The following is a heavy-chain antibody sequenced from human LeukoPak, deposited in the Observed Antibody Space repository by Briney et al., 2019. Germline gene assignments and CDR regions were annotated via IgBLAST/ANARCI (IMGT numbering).Heavy chain of an antibody. D-gene: IGHD5/OR15-5a*01. V-gene: IGHV1-3*01. CDR3: ARSKDFPFFDA. Sequence: ASVKVSCKASRDTFSSYAIYWVRQAPGQRLEWMAWIIAANGKTKYSRKFQGRVSITTDTSARTAYMELRSLGSEGTAIYYCARSKDFPFFDAWGQGTLVTVSS. J-gene: IGHJ4*02. CDR1: RDTFSSYA. CDR2: IIAANGKT.